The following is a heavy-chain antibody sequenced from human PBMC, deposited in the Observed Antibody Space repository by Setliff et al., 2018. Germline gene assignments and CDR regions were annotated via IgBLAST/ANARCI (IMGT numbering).Heavy chain of an antibody. CDR1: GGSISRGNYY. CDR3: ARHHRGVIISWFDP. J-gene: IGHJ5*02. Sequence: PSETLSLTCTVSGGSISRGNYYWGWIRQPPGKGLEWIGSIYYSGSTYDNPSLKSRVTISVDTSKNNFSLKLSSVTAADTAVYYCARHHRGVIISWFDPWGQGTLVTVSS. V-gene: IGHV4-39*01. CDR2: IYYSGST. D-gene: IGHD3-10*01.